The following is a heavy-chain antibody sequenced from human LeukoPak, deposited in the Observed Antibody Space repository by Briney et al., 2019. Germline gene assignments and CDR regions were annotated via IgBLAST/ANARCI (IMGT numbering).Heavy chain of an antibody. J-gene: IGHJ4*02. CDR3: AKARFGNKGYFDY. CDR1: GVTFNTYR. CDR2: IIGSGSSK. D-gene: IGHD3-10*01. V-gene: IGHV3-23*01. Sequence: PGGALRVSCAASGVTFNTYRMNWVRQARGRGRGWGSVIIGSGSSKSQVDSVNGRFTISRDTYKNPLYLQMNRLRAEDTAVYYCAKARFGNKGYFDYWGQGTLVTVSS.